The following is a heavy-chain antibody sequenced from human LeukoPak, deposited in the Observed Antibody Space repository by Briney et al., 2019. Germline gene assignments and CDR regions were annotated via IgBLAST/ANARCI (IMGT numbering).Heavy chain of an antibody. D-gene: IGHD7-27*01. CDR2: IYYSGST. CDR3: VRGDLGIAVDFDY. V-gene: IGHV4-59*01. CDR1: GGSISSYY. Sequence: SETLSLTCTVSGGSISSYYWSWIRQPPGKGLEWIGYIYYSGSTNYNPSLKSRVTISVDTSKNQFSLKLSSVTAADTAVYYCVRGDLGIAVDFDYWGQGTLVTVSS. J-gene: IGHJ4*02.